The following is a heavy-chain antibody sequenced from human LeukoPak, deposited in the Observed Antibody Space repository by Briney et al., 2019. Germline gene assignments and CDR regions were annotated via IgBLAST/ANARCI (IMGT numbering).Heavy chain of an antibody. J-gene: IGHJ6*03. CDR3: AKDPRGSSSSVRYYYYYMDV. CDR1: GFTVSSNY. D-gene: IGHD6-6*01. CDR2: ISGSGGST. V-gene: IGHV3-23*01. Sequence: GSLRLSCAASGFTVSSNYMSWVRQAPGKGLEWVSGISGSGGSTYYADSVKGRFTISRDNSKNTLYLQMNSLRAEDTAVYYCAKDPRGSSSSVRYYYYYMDVWGKGTTVTVSS.